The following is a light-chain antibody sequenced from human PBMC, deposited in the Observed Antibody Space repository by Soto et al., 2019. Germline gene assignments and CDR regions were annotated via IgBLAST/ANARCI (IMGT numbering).Light chain of an antibody. CDR2: EVS. CDR3: SSYKSSSNYV. V-gene: IGLV2-14*01. CDR1: SSDVGRYNY. Sequence: QSVLTQPASVSGSPGQSITISCTGTSSDVGRYNYVSWYQQHPGKVPKLMIYEVSNRPSGVSNRFSGSKSGNTASLTISGLQAEDEADYYCSSYKSSSNYVFGTGTKVTVL. J-gene: IGLJ1*01.